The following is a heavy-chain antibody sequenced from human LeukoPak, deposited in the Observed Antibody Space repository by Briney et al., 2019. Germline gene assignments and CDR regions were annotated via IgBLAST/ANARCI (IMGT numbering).Heavy chain of an antibody. CDR2: IYYSGIT. J-gene: IGHJ5*02. CDR3: ASFYSSGTYAWFDP. Sequence: SETLSLTCTVSGGSISSSSNYWGWIRQPPGKGLDWIGNIYYSGITSYNPSLKSRVTISIDTSKNQFSLRLSSVTAADTAVYYCASFYSSGTYAWFDPWGQGTLVTVSS. D-gene: IGHD3-10*01. CDR1: GGSISSSSNY. V-gene: IGHV4-39*07.